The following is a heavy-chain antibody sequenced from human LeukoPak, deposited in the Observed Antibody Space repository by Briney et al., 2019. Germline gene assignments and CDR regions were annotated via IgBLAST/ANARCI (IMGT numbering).Heavy chain of an antibody. J-gene: IGHJ3*02. Sequence: SETLSLTCTVSVGSISSYYWSWIRQPPGKGVEWMGYIYYSGSTNYNPSLKSRVPISVDTSKNQFSLKLSSVTAADTAVYYCARGHYYDSSGYYHANAFDIWGQGTMVTVSS. CDR2: IYYSGST. V-gene: IGHV4-59*08. CDR1: VGSISSYY. CDR3: ARGHYYDSSGYYHANAFDI. D-gene: IGHD3-22*01.